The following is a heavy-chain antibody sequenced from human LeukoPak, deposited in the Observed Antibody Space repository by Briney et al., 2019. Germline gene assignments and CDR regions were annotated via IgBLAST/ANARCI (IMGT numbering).Heavy chain of an antibody. CDR3: ARQSTFYQPLKY. Sequence: SETLSLTCTVSGGSISSYYWSWIRQPPGKGLEWIGYIYYSGSTNYNPSLKSRVTISVDTSKNQCSLKLSSVTAADTAVYYCARQSTFYQPLKYWGQGTLVTVSS. D-gene: IGHD2/OR15-2a*01. V-gene: IGHV4-59*08. CDR2: IYYSGST. CDR1: GGSISSYY. J-gene: IGHJ4*02.